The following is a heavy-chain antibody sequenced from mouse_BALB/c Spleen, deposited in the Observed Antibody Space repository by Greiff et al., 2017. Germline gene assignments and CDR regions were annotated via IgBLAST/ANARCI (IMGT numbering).Heavy chain of an antibody. CDR1: GFTFSSYT. D-gene: IGHD2-4*01. J-gene: IGHJ2*01. V-gene: IGHV5-12-2*01. Sequence: EVKLVESGGGLVQPGGSLKLSCAASGFTFSSYTMSWVRQTPEKRLEWVAYISNGGGSTYYPDTVKGRFTISRDNAKNTLYLQMSSLKSEDTAMYYCARQGYDYDRGYFDYWGQGTTLTVSS. CDR3: ARQGYDYDRGYFDY. CDR2: ISNGGGST.